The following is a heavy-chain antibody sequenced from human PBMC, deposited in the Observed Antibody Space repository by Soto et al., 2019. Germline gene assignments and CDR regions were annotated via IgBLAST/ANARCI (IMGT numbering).Heavy chain of an antibody. J-gene: IGHJ4*02. Sequence: SVKVSCKASGGTFSSYAISWVRQAPGQGLEWMGGIIPIFGTANYAQKFQGRVTMTEDTSTDTAYMELSSLRSEDTAVYYCATDRVGATPKLDYWGQGTLVTVSS. CDR2: IIPIFGTA. D-gene: IGHD1-26*01. V-gene: IGHV1-69*06. CDR1: GGTFSSYA. CDR3: ATDRVGATPKLDY.